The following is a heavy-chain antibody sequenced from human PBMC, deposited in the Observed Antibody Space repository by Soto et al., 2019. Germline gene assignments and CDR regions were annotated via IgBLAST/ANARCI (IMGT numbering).Heavy chain of an antibody. Sequence: SETLSLTCAVSGGSISSSNWWSWVRQPPGTGLEWIGEIYHSGSTNYNPSPKSRVTISVDQSKHQCYLKLSSVTAADTAVYYCARVATLYYYDSSGYYFWFDPWGQGTLVTVSS. CDR2: IYHSGST. CDR1: GGSISSSNW. D-gene: IGHD3-22*01. V-gene: IGHV4-4*02. CDR3: ARVATLYYYDSSGYYFWFDP. J-gene: IGHJ5*02.